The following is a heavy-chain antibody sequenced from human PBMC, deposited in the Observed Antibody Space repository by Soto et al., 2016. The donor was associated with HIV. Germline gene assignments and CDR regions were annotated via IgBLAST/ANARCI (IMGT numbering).Heavy chain of an antibody. CDR3: ARTGGWYQLLSAFDI. Sequence: EVQLVESGGGLVKPGGSLRLSCAASGFTFSSYSMNWVRQAPGKGLEWVSSISSSSSYIYYADSVKGRFTISRDNAKNSLYLQMNSLRAEDTAVYYCARTGGWYQLLSAFDIWGQRDNGHRLF. D-gene: IGHD2-2*01. CDR2: ISSSSSYI. V-gene: IGHV3-21*01. CDR1: GFTFSSYS. J-gene: IGHJ3*02.